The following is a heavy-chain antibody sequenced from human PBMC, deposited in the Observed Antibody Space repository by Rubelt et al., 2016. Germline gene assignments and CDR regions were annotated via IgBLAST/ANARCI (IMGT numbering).Heavy chain of an antibody. Sequence: QVQLQQWGAGLLKPSETLSLTCAVYGGSFSGYYWSWIRQPPGKGLEWIGEINHSGSTNYNPSLKMRVTISIDTPTTQFPSKLSSVTASDTAVYYCARGRRGSGSWLGRDYYGMDVWGQGTTVTVSS. CDR3: ARGRRGSGSWLGRDYYGMDV. V-gene: IGHV4-34*01. J-gene: IGHJ6*02. D-gene: IGHD6-13*01. CDR2: INHSGST. CDR1: GGSFSGYY.